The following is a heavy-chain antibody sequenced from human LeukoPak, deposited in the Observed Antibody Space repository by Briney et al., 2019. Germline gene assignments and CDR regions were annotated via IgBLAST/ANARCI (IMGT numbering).Heavy chain of an antibody. J-gene: IGHJ4*02. CDR3: AKDRNGWPTNFDS. CDR2: IYYSGST. V-gene: IGHV4-59*01. D-gene: IGHD6-19*01. CDR1: GGSISNYY. Sequence: PSETLSLTCTVSGGSISNYYWSWIRQAPGKGLGWVGAIYYSGSTNYNPSLKSRVTISVDTYKNQFSLQLSSVAAAATAVYYCAKDRNGWPTNFDSWGQGTLVTVSA.